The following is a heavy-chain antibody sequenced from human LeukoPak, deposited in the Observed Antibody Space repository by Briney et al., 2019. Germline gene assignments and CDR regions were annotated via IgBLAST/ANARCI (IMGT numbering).Heavy chain of an antibody. CDR3: ARESRYCSSTSCPIDY. CDR1: GFTVSSNY. V-gene: IGHV3-53*04. D-gene: IGHD2-2*01. Sequence: PGGSLRLSCAASGFTVSSNYMSWVRQAPGKGLEWVPVIYSGGSTYYADSVKGRFTISRHNSKNTLYLQMNSLRAEDTAVYYCARESRYCSSTSCPIDYWGQGTLVTVSS. J-gene: IGHJ4*02. CDR2: IYSGGST.